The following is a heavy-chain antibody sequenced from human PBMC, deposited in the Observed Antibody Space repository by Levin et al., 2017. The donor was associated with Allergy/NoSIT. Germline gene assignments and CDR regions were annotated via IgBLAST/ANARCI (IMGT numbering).Heavy chain of an antibody. CDR3: ARGRGRGYCSSTSCQYYFDY. Sequence: GESLKISCKASGYTFTSYDINWVRQATGQGLEWMGWMNPNSGNTGYAQKFQGRVTMTRNTSISTAYMELSSLRSEDTAVYYCARGRGRGYCSSTSCQYYFDYWGQGTLVTVSS. D-gene: IGHD2-2*01. CDR1: GYTFTSYD. V-gene: IGHV1-8*01. J-gene: IGHJ4*02. CDR2: MNPNSGNT.